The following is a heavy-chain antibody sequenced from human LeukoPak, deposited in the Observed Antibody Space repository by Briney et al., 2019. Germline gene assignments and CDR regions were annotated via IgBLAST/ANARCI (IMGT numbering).Heavy chain of an antibody. CDR3: ARDPFRVVVVASTDTYFDY. Sequence: WASVKVSCKASGYTFTSYGISWVRQAPGQGLEWMGWISAYNGNTNYAQKLQGRVTMTTDTSTSTAYMELRSLRSDDTAVYYCARDPFRVVVVASTDTYFDYWGQGTLVTVSS. J-gene: IGHJ4*02. CDR2: ISAYNGNT. CDR1: GYTFTSYG. D-gene: IGHD2-15*01. V-gene: IGHV1-18*01.